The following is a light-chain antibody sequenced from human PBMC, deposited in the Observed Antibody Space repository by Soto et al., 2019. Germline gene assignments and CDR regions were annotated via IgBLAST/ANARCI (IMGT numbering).Light chain of an antibody. CDR1: QSVSSY. CDR3: QQRSSWPPIT. J-gene: IGKJ5*01. CDR2: DAS. Sequence: EIVMTQSPATLSVSPGERATLSCRSSQSVSSYLAWYQQKPGQAPRLLIYDASNRATGIPARFSGSGSGTDFTLTISSLEPEDFAVYYCQQRSSWPPITFGQGTRLEIK. V-gene: IGKV3-11*01.